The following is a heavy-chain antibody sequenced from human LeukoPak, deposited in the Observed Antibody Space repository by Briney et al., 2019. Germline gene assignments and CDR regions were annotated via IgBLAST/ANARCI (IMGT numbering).Heavy chain of an antibody. CDR3: ALAPRWSSGASLHDY. V-gene: IGHV4-34*01. CDR1: GGSFSGYY. Sequence: SETLSLTCAVYGGSFSGYYWSWIRQPPGKGLEWLGEINHSGSTNYNPSLKSRVTISVDTSKNQFSLKLSSVTAADTAVYYCALAPRWSSGASLHDYWGQGTLVTVSS. D-gene: IGHD3-22*01. J-gene: IGHJ4*02. CDR2: INHSGST.